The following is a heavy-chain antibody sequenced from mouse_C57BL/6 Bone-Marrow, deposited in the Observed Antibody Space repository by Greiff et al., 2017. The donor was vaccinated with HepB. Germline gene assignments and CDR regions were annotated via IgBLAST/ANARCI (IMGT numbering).Heavy chain of an antibody. J-gene: IGHJ3*01. CDR3: ANYYNGSSYEGFAY. CDR2: IWGDGST. Sequence: VQLQQSGPGLVAPSQSLSITCTVSGFSLTSYGVSWVRQPPGKGLEWLGVIWGDGSTNYHSALISRLSISKDNSKSQVFLKLNSLQTDDTATYYCANYYNGSSYEGFAYWGQGTLVTVSA. V-gene: IGHV2-3*01. CDR1: GFSLTSYG. D-gene: IGHD1-1*01.